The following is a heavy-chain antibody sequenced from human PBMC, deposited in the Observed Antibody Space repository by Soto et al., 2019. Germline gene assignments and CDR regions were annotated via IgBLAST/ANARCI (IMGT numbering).Heavy chain of an antibody. CDR1: GGPISSGGYY. CDR2: IYYSGST. J-gene: IGHJ5*02. V-gene: IGHV4-31*03. Sequence: SETLSLTCTVSGGPISSGGYYWSCIRKHPGRGLEWIGYIYYSGSTYYNPSLKSRVTISVDTSKNHFSLKLSSVTPADTAVSYCARRAKGGYNWFDPWGQGTLVPVYS. CDR3: ARRAKGGYNWFDP. D-gene: IGHD3-16*01.